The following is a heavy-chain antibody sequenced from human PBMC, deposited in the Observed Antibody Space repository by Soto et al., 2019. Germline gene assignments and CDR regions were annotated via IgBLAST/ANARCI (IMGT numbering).Heavy chain of an antibody. CDR2: IHYSGST. Sequence: QLQLQESGPGLVKPSETLSLTCTVSGDSVTISDYYWGWIRQPPGKGLEWIGSIHYSGSTYYNPSLTSRVTISGDTSKKQFSLKLTSVTAADAAVYYCAAHDSGSYYAEYWGQGTLVTVSA. CDR3: AAHDSGSYYAEY. D-gene: IGHD3-22*01. V-gene: IGHV4-39*01. CDR1: GDSVTISDYY. J-gene: IGHJ4*02.